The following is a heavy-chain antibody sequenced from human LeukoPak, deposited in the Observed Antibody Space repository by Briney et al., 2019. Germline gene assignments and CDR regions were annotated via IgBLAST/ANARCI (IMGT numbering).Heavy chain of an antibody. Sequence: GGSLRLSCAASGFTSSGHWMSWVRQAPGKGLEWVANINQGGSDKYYVDSVKGRFTISRDNANNLLYLQMNSLRGEDTAVYYCTRDRSRAEDDWGQGTLVTVSS. CDR2: INQGGSDK. CDR1: GFTSSGHW. CDR3: TRDRSRAEDD. J-gene: IGHJ4*02. D-gene: IGHD1-14*01. V-gene: IGHV3-7*01.